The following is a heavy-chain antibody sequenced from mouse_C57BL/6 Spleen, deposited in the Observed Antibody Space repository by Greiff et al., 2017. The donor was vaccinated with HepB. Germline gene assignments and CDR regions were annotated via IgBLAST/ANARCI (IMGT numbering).Heavy chain of an antibody. V-gene: IGHV1-76*01. Sequence: QVQLKQSGAELVRPGASVKLSCKASGYTFTDYYIYWVKQRPGQGLEWIARIYPGSGNTYYNEKFKGKATLTAEKSSSTAYMQLSSLTSEDSAVYFCARNYAMDYWGQGTSVTVSS. CDR1: GYTFTDYY. J-gene: IGHJ4*01. CDR3: ARNYAMDY. CDR2: IYPGSGNT.